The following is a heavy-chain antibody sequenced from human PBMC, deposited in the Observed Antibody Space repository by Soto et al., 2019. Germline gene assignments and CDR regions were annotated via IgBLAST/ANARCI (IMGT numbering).Heavy chain of an antibody. CDR2: ITPIFGTA. CDR1: GGTFSSYA. J-gene: IGHJ4*02. V-gene: IGHV1-69*06. CDR3: ARGIVVVPAAIPYYFDY. D-gene: IGHD2-2*01. Sequence: GASVKVSCKASGGTFSSYAISWVRQAPGQGLEWMGGITPIFGTANYAQKFQGRVTITADKSTSTAYMELSSLRSEDTAVYYCARGIVVVPAAIPYYFDYWGQGTLVTVSS.